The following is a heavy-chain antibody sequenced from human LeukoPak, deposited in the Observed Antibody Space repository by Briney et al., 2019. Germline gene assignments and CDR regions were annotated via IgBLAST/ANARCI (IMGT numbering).Heavy chain of an antibody. CDR2: ISTYTGDP. CDR1: GYTFTSYA. Sequence: GASVKVSCKASGYTFTSYAMHWVRQAPGQRLEWMGRISTYTGDPNYAQKFQDRVTMTTDTSTSTAYMELRNLSFDDTAIYYCARTMTTMTTHGELDFWGQGTLVAVSS. CDR3: ARTMTTMTTHGELDF. D-gene: IGHD4-11*01. V-gene: IGHV1-18*01. J-gene: IGHJ4*02.